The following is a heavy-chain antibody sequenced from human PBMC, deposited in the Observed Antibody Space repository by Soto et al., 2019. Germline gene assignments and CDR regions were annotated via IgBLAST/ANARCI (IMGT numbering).Heavy chain of an antibody. D-gene: IGHD4-17*01. CDR2: IIPILGIA. V-gene: IGHV1-69*02. Sequence: QVQLVQSGAEVKKPGSSVKVSCKASGGTFSSYTISWVRQAPGQGLEWMGRIIPILGIANYAQKFQGRVTSTADKSTSTAYMELSSLRSEDTAVYYCARGLDGGWFDPWGQGTLVTVSS. CDR1: GGTFSSYT. J-gene: IGHJ5*02. CDR3: ARGLDGGWFDP.